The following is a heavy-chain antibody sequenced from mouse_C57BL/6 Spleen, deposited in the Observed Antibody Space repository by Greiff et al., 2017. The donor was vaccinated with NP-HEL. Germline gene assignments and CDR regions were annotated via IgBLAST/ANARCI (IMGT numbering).Heavy chain of an antibody. J-gene: IGHJ4*01. V-gene: IGHV1-74*01. CDR2: IHPSDSDT. D-gene: IGHD1-1*01. Sequence: QVQLQQPGAELVKPGASVKVSCKASGYTFTSYWMHWVKQRPGQGLEWIGRIHPSDSDTNYNQKFKGKATLTIDKSSSTAYMQLSSLTSEDSAVYYCAIWAHYGSSWDYAMDYWGQGTSVTVSS. CDR1: GYTFTSYW. CDR3: AIWAHYGSSWDYAMDY.